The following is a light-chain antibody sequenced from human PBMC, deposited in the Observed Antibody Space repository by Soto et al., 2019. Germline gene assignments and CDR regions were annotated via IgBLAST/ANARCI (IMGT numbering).Light chain of an antibody. V-gene: IGLV2-8*01. CDR3: SSYAGSNIWV. Sequence: QSVLTQPPSASGSPGQSVTISCTGTSSDVGGYNYVSWYHHHPGKAPQLMIYEVSKRPSGVPDRFSGSKSGNTASLTVSGLQAEDEADYYCSSYAGSNIWVFGGGTKLTVL. J-gene: IGLJ3*02. CDR2: EVS. CDR1: SSDVGGYNY.